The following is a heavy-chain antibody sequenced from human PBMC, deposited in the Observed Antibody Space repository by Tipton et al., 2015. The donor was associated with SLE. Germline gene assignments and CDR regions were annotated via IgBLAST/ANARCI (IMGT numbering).Heavy chain of an antibody. J-gene: IGHJ4*02. V-gene: IGHV3-15*01. CDR3: STNPTSGF. CDR1: GFTFNKAW. CDR2: IKSKTDGGTI. D-gene: IGHD3-10*01. Sequence: LRLSCAASGFTFNKAWLSWVRQAPGKGLEWVSRIKSKTDGGTIDYAAPVKGRFTISRDDSGNTLYLQMNSLKTEDTAVYYCSTNPTSGFWGQGTLVTVSS.